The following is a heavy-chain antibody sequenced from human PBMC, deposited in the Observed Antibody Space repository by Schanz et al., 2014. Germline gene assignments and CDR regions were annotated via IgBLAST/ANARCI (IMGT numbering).Heavy chain of an antibody. CDR2: IYMDGSGR. Sequence: EVQLVQSGGGLVQPGGSLRLSCAASGFTFSRYWMQWVRQAPGKGLVWVSRIYMDGSGRDYGDSVKGRFTVSRDNAKNTLYLQMDSLRAEDTAVYYCARDNRQCSGPCSGGSCHPCGMDVWGQGTLVTVPS. D-gene: IGHD2-15*01. J-gene: IGHJ6*01. CDR3: ARDNRQCSGPCSGGSCHPCGMDV. CDR1: GFTFSRYW. V-gene: IGHV3-74*01.